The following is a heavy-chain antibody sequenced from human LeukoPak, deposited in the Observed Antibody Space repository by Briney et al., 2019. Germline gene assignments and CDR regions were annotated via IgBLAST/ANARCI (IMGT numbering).Heavy chain of an antibody. CDR2: ISYDGSNK. Sequence: PGGSLGLSCAASGFTFSSYGMHWVRQAPGKGLEWVAVISYDGSNKYYADSVKGRFTISRDNSKNTLYLQMNSLRAEDTAVYYCARGATLDYWGQGTLVTVSS. D-gene: IGHD1-26*01. V-gene: IGHV3-30*03. J-gene: IGHJ4*02. CDR3: ARGATLDY. CDR1: GFTFSSYG.